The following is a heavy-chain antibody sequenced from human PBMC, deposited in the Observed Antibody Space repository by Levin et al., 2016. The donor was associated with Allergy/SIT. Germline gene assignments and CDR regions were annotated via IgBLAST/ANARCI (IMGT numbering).Heavy chain of an antibody. J-gene: IGHJ4*02. CDR3: GRDADCTDGVCFDY. CDR1: GFTLSTYW. Sequence: GGSLRLSCAASGFTLSTYWMTWVRQAPGKGLEWVANINQDGSRKYYVDSVKGRFTISRDNAKNSLYLQLSSLRADDTALYYCGRDADCTDGVCFDYWGQGILVTVSS. V-gene: IGHV3-7*01. CDR2: INQDGSRK. D-gene: IGHD2-8*01.